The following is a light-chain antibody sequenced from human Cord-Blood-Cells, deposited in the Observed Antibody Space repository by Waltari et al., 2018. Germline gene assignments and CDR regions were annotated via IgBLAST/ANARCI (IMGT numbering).Light chain of an antibody. J-gene: IGKJ2*04. Sequence: EIVMTQSPATLSVSPGERATLSCRASQSVSSNLAWYQQKPGQAPRILIYGASTMAAGIPARFSGSGSGTEFTLTISSLQSEYFAVYYCQQYNNWPPSSFGQGTKLEIK. V-gene: IGKV3-15*01. CDR3: QQYNNWPPSS. CDR1: QSVSSN. CDR2: GAS.